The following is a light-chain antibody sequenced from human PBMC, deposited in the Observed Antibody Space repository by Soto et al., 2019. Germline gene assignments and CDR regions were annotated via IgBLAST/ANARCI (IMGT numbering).Light chain of an antibody. CDR1: QGVSSY. CDR2: DAS. V-gene: IGKV3-11*01. Sequence: EIVLTQSPATLSLSPGESATLSCRASQGVSSYLAWYQQKAGQAPRLLIYDASNRATGIPARFSGSGSETDFTPTISSLEPEDFAVYYCHQRSSWPQSFGQGTKVEIK. J-gene: IGKJ1*01. CDR3: HQRSSWPQS.